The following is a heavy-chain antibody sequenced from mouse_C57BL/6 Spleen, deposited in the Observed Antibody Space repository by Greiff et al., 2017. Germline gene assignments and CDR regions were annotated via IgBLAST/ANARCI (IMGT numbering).Heavy chain of an antibody. D-gene: IGHD1-1*01. J-gene: IGHJ2*01. Sequence: QQPGAELVKPGASVKLSCKASGYTFTSYWMHWVKQRPGQGLEWIGMIHPNSGSTNYNEKFKSKATLTVDKSSSTAYMQLSSLTSEDSAVYYCAREDYGSSDDWGQGTTLTVSS. CDR2: IHPNSGST. CDR3: AREDYGSSDD. CDR1: GYTFTSYW. V-gene: IGHV1-64*01.